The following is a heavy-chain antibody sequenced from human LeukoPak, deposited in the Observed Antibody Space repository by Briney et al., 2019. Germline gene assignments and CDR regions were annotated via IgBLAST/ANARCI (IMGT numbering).Heavy chain of an antibody. CDR1: GFTSSSYS. CDR3: ARDDGVITLDY. V-gene: IGHV3-21*01. CDR2: ISSSSSYI. J-gene: IGHJ4*02. Sequence: GGSLRLSCAASGFTSSSYSMNWVRQAPGKGLEWVSSISSSSSYIYYADSVKGRFTISRDNAKNSLYLQMNSLRAEDTAVYYCARDDGVITLDYWGQGTLVTVSS. D-gene: IGHD3-22*01.